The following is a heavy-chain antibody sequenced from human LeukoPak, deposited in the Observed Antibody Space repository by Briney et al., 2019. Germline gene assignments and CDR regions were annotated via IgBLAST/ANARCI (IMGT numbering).Heavy chain of an antibody. CDR1: GFSLSTSGVG. CDR2: IYWNDDM. D-gene: IGHD3-3*01. J-gene: IGHJ4*02. V-gene: IGHV2-5*01. Sequence: SGPTLVKPTQTLTLTCTFSGFSLSTSGVGVGWIRQPPGKALEWLALIYWNDDMRYSPSLKSRLTITKDTSKNQVVLTMPNMDPVDTATYYCAHGRGYYDFWSGYLGGYYFDYWGQGTLVTVSS. CDR3: AHGRGYYDFWSGYLGGYYFDY.